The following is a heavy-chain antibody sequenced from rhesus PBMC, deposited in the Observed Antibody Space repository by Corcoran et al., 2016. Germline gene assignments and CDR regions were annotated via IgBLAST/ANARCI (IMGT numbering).Heavy chain of an antibody. CDR2: IKRKSDNYAT. CDR1: GFTFSTSD. CDR3: TAYDTNSNY. J-gene: IGHJ4*01. Sequence: GSLRLSCAASGFTFSTSDLHWVRQASGKGLEWVGRIKRKSDNYATGYGASVKGRFTISRDDSTNTAYLQMNSLTTGDTAVYYCTAYDTNSNYWGQGVLVTVSS. V-gene: IGHV3-118*01. D-gene: IGHD4-23*01.